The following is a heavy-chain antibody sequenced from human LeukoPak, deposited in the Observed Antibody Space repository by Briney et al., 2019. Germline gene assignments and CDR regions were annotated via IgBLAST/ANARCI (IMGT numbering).Heavy chain of an antibody. Sequence: SVKVSCKASGGTFSSYAISWVRQAPGQGLEWMGGIIPIFGTANYAQKFQGRVTITADKSTSTAYMELSSLRSEDTAVYYCARAREPDGPMTTVTTGYFDLWGRGTLVTVSS. CDR2: IIPIFGTA. CDR1: GGTFSSYA. D-gene: IGHD4-17*01. V-gene: IGHV1-69*06. J-gene: IGHJ2*01. CDR3: ARAREPDGPMTTVTTGYFDL.